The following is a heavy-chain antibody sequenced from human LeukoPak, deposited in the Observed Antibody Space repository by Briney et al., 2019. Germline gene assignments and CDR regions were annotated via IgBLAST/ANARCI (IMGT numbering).Heavy chain of an antibody. D-gene: IGHD5-12*01. J-gene: IGHJ4*02. Sequence: GGSLRLSCAASGFTFSSYAMSWVRQAPGKGLEWVSGISGSGGNTYYADSVKGRFTISRDNSKNTLYLQMNSLRADDTAVYYCAKGWNGYDRFDYWGQGTLVAVSS. V-gene: IGHV3-23*01. CDR2: ISGSGGNT. CDR3: AKGWNGYDRFDY. CDR1: GFTFSSYA.